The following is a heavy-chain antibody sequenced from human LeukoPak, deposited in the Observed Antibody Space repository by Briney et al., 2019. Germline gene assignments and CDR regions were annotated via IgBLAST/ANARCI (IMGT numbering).Heavy chain of an antibody. CDR2: MNPNSGNT. CDR1: GYTFTSYD. CDR3: AARKGYDIRFDP. D-gene: IGHD3-22*01. Sequence: ASVKVSCKASGYTFTSYDINWVRQATGQGLEWMGWMNPNSGNTGYAQKFQGRVTITRNTSISTAYMELSSLRSEGTAVYYCAARKGYDIRFDPWGQGTLVTVSS. V-gene: IGHV1-8*03. J-gene: IGHJ5*02.